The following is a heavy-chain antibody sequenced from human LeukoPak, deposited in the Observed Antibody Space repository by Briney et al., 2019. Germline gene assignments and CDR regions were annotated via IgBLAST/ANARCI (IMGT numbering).Heavy chain of an antibody. CDR1: GGSISSYY. V-gene: IGHV4-59*01. CDR3: ARDDSSGWYYFDY. J-gene: IGHJ4*02. D-gene: IGHD6-19*01. CDR2: IYYSGST. Sequence: SETLSLTCTVSGGSISSYYWSWIRQPPGKGLEWIGYIYYSGSTNYNPSLKGRVTISVDTSKNQFSLKLSSVTAADTAVYYCARDDSSGWYYFDYWGQGTLVTVSS.